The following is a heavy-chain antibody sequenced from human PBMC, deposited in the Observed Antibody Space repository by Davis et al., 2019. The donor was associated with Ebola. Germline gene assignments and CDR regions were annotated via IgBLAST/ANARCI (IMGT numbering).Heavy chain of an antibody. CDR3: AKDGGVGGDFDY. CDR2: IYYSGST. J-gene: IGHJ4*02. CDR1: GGSISGHY. Sequence: GSLRLSCTVSGGSISGHYWSWIRQPPGKGLEWFGYIYYSGSTNYNPYLKSRVTISVDTSKSQFHLKLSSVTAADPAVYYCAKDGGVGGDFDYWGQGTLVTVSS. D-gene: IGHD3-16*01. V-gene: IGHV4-59*11.